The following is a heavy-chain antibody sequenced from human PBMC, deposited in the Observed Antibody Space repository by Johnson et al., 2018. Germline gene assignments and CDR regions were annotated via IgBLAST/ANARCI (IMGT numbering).Heavy chain of an antibody. CDR2: IFYSGST. CDR3: ARVAAAPYYYGMDV. Sequence: QVQLQESGPGLVKPSETLTLTCTVSGDSIGSYSWTWIRQPPVKGLEWIGYIFYSGSTKYNPSLKSRVTISLDTTKNEFSLKLRSVTAADTAVYYCARVAAAPYYYGMDVWGQGTTVAVSS. CDR1: GDSIGSYS. J-gene: IGHJ6*02. V-gene: IGHV4-59*01. D-gene: IGHD6-19*01.